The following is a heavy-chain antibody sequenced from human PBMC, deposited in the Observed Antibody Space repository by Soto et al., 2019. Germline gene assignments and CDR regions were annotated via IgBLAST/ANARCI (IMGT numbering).Heavy chain of an antibody. CDR3: ARHVPAAGYYNGMDV. D-gene: IGHD2-2*01. CDR2: IIPIFGTA. CDR1: GGTFSSYA. J-gene: IGHJ6*02. V-gene: IGHV1-69*12. Sequence: QVQLVQSGAEVKKPGSSVKVSCKASGGTFSSYAISWVRQAPGQGLVWMGGIIPIFGTANYAEKFQGRVTITADESTSTAYMELSRLRSEDTAVYYCARHVPAAGYYNGMDVWGQGTTVTVSS.